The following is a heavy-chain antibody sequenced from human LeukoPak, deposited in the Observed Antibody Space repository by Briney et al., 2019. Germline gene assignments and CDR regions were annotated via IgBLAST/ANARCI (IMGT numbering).Heavy chain of an antibody. CDR1: GNSIGTTYY. J-gene: IGHJ6*03. CDR2: IYYTGTT. D-gene: IGHD3-22*01. V-gene: IGHV4-39*07. CDR3: ARWAYDSSGYYYTYYYYYMDV. Sequence: PSETLSLTRSVSGNSIGTTYYWGVIRQPPGKGLEWIAAIYYTGTTYYNPSLKSRVTISVDTSKNQFSLKLSSVTAADTAVYYCARWAYDSSGYYYTYYYYYMDVWGKGTTVTVSS.